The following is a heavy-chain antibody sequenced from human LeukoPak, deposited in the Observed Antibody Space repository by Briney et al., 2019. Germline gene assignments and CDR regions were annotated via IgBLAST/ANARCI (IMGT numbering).Heavy chain of an antibody. CDR2: ISGSGGST. J-gene: IGHJ4*02. D-gene: IGHD2-2*03. V-gene: IGHV3-23*01. CDR1: GFIFSYYG. CDR3: AKDGGGYCSSTSCYMGY. Sequence: GGSLRLSCEVSGFIFSYYGMNWVRQAPGKGLEWVSAISGSGGSTYYADSVKGRFTISRDNSKNTLYLQMNSLRAEDTAVYYCAKDGGGYCSSTSCYMGYWGQGTPVTVSS.